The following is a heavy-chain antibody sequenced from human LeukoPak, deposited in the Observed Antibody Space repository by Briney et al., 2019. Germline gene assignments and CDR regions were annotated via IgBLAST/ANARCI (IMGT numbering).Heavy chain of an antibody. Sequence: ETLSLTCAVSGDSFSSHYWTWIRQSPGTGLEWIGYISHIGRTNYNPPLKSRVTISIDTSKNQFSLKLRSVTAADTAVYYCARDLVTVTKGFDIWGQGTMVSVSS. J-gene: IGHJ3*02. CDR2: ISHIGRT. D-gene: IGHD4-17*01. CDR3: ARDLVTVTKGFDI. CDR1: GDSFSSHY. V-gene: IGHV4-59*11.